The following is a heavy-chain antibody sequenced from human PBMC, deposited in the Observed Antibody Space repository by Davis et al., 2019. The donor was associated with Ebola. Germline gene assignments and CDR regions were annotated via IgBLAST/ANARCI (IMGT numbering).Heavy chain of an antibody. Sequence: SDCIITNCCTSGVTHIPRVARERMGGIDPSDSYTNYSPSFQGHVTISADKSISTAYLQWSSLKASDTAMYYCARANYYGSGSYYKYWFDPWGQGTLVTVSS. CDR1: DCIITNCC. CDR2: IDPSDSYT. D-gene: IGHD3-10*01. V-gene: IGHV5-10-1*01. J-gene: IGHJ5*02. CDR3: ARANYYGSGSYYKYWFDP.